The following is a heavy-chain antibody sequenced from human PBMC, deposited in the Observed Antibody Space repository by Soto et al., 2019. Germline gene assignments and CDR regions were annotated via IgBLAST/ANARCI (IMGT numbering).Heavy chain of an antibody. CDR2: IIPIFGTA. CDR3: ARVSFSYDFWSGYLGGGLCY. CDR1: GGTFSSYA. J-gene: IGHJ4*02. V-gene: IGHV1-69*13. Sequence: GASLKVSCKASGGTFSSYAISWVRQAPGQGLEWMGGIIPIFGTANYAQKFQGRVTITADESTSTAYMELSSLRSEDTAVYYCARVSFSYDFWSGYLGGGLCYWGQGTLVTVSS. D-gene: IGHD3-3*01.